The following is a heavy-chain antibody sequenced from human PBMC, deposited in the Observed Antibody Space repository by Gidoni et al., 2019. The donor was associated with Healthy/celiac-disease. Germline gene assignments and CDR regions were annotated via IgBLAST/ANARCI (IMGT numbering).Heavy chain of an antibody. J-gene: IGHJ6*02. CDR2: IYSGGST. CDR3: AREAAATYYYYGMDV. D-gene: IGHD6-25*01. CDR1: GFTVSSNY. V-gene: IGHV3-53*01. Sequence: EVQLVESGGGLIQPGGSLRLSCAASGFTVSSNYMSWVRQAPGKGLEWVSVIYSGGSTYYADSVKGRFTISRDNSKNTLYLQMNSLRAEDTAVYYCAREAAATYYYYGMDVWGQGTTVTVSS.